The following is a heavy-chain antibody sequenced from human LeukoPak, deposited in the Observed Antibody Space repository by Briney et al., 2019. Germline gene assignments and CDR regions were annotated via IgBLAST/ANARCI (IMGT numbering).Heavy chain of an antibody. CDR3: ARRSGHGSTNWFDP. D-gene: IGHD3-10*01. J-gene: IGHJ5*02. V-gene: IGHV3-21*01. CDR2: ISSSSSYI. Sequence: KPGGSLRLSCAASGFTFSSYSMNWVRQAPGKGLEWVSSISSSSSYIYYADSVKGRFTISRDNAKNSLYLQMSSLRAEDTAVYYCARRSGHGSTNWFDPWGQGTLVTVSS. CDR1: GFTFSSYS.